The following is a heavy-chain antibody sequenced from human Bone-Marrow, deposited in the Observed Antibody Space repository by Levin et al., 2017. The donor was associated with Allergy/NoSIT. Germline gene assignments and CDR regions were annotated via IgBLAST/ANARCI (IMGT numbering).Heavy chain of an antibody. D-gene: IGHD6-19*01. CDR2: IYPGDPAT. J-gene: IGHJ3*01. CDR1: GYIFSNYF. Sequence: GESLKISCKASGYIFSNYFIGWVRQMPGKGLEWMGIIYPGDPATRYSPSFQGQVTISVDRSTNTAYLGWSSLQASDTATYYCATTGDSRGWYLDAFDVWGQGTKVTVSP. V-gene: IGHV5-51*01. CDR3: ATTGDSRGWYLDAFDV.